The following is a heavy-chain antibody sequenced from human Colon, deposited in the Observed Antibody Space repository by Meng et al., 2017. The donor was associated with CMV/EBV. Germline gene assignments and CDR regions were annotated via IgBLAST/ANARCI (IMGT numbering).Heavy chain of an antibody. J-gene: IGHJ4*02. CDR3: ARDNYYDNRGLDY. CDR2: IYYTGST. D-gene: IGHD3-22*01. CDR1: GNSISSDGYY. Sequence: SGNSISSDGYYWSWIRQHPGRGLEWIGCIYYTGSTYYNPSLTSRVAISLDTSKNQFSLKLTSVTAADTAIYYCARDNYYDNRGLDYWGRGTLVTVSS. V-gene: IGHV4-31*02.